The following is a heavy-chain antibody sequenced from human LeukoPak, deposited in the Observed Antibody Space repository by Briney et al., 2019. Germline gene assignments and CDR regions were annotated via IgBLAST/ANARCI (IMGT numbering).Heavy chain of an antibody. D-gene: IGHD2-2*01. CDR1: GFTFSSYW. J-gene: IGHJ4*02. CDR3: ARALYYSNYLGY. V-gene: IGHV3-74*01. Sequence: PGGSLRLSCAASGFTFSSYWMHSVRQAPGKGLVWVSRINSDGSSTNYADSVKGRFTISRDNAKNTLYLQMNSLRVEDTAVYYCARALYYSNYLGYWGQGTLVSVSS. CDR2: INSDGSST.